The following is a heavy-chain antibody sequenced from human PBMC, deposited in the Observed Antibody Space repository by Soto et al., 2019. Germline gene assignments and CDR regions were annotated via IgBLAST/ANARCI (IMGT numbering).Heavy chain of an antibody. CDR1: GYSFTSYW. V-gene: IGHV5-51*01. CDR2: IYPGDSDT. CDR3: ARRGAYHYDSSGYSAGF. Sequence: GESLKISCKGSGYSFTSYWIGWVRQMPGKGLEWMGIIYPGDSDTRYSPSFQGQVTISVDKSVSTAYLQWSSLKASDTAMYYCARRGAYHYDSSGYSAGFWGQGTLVTVSS. D-gene: IGHD3-22*01. J-gene: IGHJ4*02.